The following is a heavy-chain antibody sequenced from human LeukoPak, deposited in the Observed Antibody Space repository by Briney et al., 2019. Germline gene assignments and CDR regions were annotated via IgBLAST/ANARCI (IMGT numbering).Heavy chain of an antibody. CDR1: GGSISSSSSY. Sequence: ESSETLSLTCSVSGGSISSSSSYWGWIRQPPGKGLEWIGGIYYTGSTYYNPSLKSRITISVDTSKNQFSLKLSSVTAADTAVYYCARLQQPGWFDPWGQGTLVTVSS. J-gene: IGHJ5*02. CDR2: IYYTGST. D-gene: IGHD6-13*01. CDR3: ARLQQPGWFDP. V-gene: IGHV4-39*01.